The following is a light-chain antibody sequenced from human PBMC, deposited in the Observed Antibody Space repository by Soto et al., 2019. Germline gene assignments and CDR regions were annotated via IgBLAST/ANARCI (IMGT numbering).Light chain of an antibody. CDR2: EVS. CDR3: SSYAGSNVV. CDR1: SSDVGGYNY. Sequence: QSALTQPPSASGSPGQSVTISCTGTSSDVGGYNYVSWYQQHPGKAPKLMIYEVSKRPSGVPDRFAGSKSGNTASLTVSGLQAEDEADYCCSSYAGSNVVFGGGTKVTVL. V-gene: IGLV2-8*01. J-gene: IGLJ2*01.